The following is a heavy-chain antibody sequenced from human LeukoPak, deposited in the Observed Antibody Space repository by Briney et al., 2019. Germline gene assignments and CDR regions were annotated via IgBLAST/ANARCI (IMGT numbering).Heavy chain of an antibody. CDR3: ARERAMRNYDFWSGYPKGEYYFDY. J-gene: IGHJ4*02. CDR2: IYYSGST. Sequence: KTSETLSLTCTVSGGSISYYWSWVRQSPGKGLEWIGYIYYSGSTNYNPSLKSRVTISVDTSKNQFSLKLSSVTAADTAVYYCARERAMRNYDFWSGYPKGEYYFDYWGQGTLVTVSS. CDR1: GGSISYY. D-gene: IGHD3-3*01. V-gene: IGHV4-59*12.